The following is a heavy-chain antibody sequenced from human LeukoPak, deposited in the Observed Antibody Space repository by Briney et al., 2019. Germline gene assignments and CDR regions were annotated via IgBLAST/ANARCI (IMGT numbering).Heavy chain of an antibody. CDR3: ARLYRPATRFDY. CDR2: ISSIGSTI. V-gene: IGHV3-11*01. CDR1: GFTFSDYY. Sequence: GGSLRLSCAASGFTFSDYYMSWIRQAPGKGVEWVSYISSIGSTIYYTDSVKGRFTISRDNPKTSLSLQMNSLRAEDTAVYYCARLYRPATRFDYWGQGTLVTVSS. J-gene: IGHJ4*02. D-gene: IGHD5-24*01.